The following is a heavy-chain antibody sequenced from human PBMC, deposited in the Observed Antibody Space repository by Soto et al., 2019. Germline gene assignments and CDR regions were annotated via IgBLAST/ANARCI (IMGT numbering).Heavy chain of an antibody. Sequence: HPGGSLRLSCTASGFMVSNTYVNWVRQAPGKGLEWVSVISNRGDTHYADSVRGRFSLSRDISDNTLHLQMNNLRVEDTAVYYCAREPRYCRGGSCSITGDAYDIWGQGTMVTVSS. CDR1: GFMVSNTY. CDR3: AREPRYCRGGSCSITGDAYDI. D-gene: IGHD2-15*01. J-gene: IGHJ3*02. CDR2: ISNRGDT. V-gene: IGHV3-66*01.